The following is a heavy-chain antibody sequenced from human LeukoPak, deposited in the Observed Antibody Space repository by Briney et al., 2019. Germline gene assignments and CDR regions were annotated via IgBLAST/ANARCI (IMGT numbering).Heavy chain of an antibody. V-gene: IGHV4-39*01. CDR2: IYYTGST. Sequence: PSETLSLTCTVSGGSISSSFYYWGWIRQPPGKGLDWIGSIYYTGSTYYNPSLKSRVTISVDTSKKQFSLKLYSVTAADTAVYYCARQFYFDTSGRRDGFDFWGQGTMVTVFS. J-gene: IGHJ3*01. D-gene: IGHD3-22*01. CDR1: GGSISSSFYY. CDR3: ARQFYFDTSGRRDGFDF.